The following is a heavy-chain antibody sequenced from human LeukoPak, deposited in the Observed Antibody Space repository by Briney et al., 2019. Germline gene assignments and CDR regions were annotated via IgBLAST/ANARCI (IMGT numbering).Heavy chain of an antibody. V-gene: IGHV3-74*01. CDR1: GFTFSSYW. CDR3: ARDTADDAFDI. Sequence: GGSLRLSCAASGFTFSSYWMHWVRQAPGKGLVWVSRINSDGSTASYADSVKGRFTISRDNAKNTLYLQMNSLRAEDTAVYYCARDTADDAFDIWGQGTMVTVSS. CDR2: INSDGSTA. J-gene: IGHJ3*02.